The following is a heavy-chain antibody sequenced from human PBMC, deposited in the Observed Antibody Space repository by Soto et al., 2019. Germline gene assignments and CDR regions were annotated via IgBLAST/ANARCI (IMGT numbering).Heavy chain of an antibody. D-gene: IGHD3-3*01. J-gene: IGHJ3*02. CDR1: GGTFSGYA. CDR2: IIPIFGTA. Sequence: ASVKVSCKASGGTFSGYAISWVRQAPGQGLEWMGGIIPIFGTANYAQKFQGRVTITADESTSTAYMELSSLRSEDTAVYYCARDRELYYDFWSGPKDAFDIWGQGTMVT. V-gene: IGHV1-69*13. CDR3: ARDRELYYDFWSGPKDAFDI.